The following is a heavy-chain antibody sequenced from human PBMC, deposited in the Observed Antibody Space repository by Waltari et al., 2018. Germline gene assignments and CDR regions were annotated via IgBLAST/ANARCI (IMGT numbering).Heavy chain of an antibody. CDR2: AYFSGTT. V-gene: IGHV4-59*01. D-gene: IGHD3-10*01. CDR3: ARGGLRYYDSGSQPYNWFGP. Sequence: QVQLQESGPGLVKPSETLSLPCTVSNGSINNFYWTWIRQPPGKGLEWIGYAYFSGTTTYTPSLKSRVTISVDTSKNQFSLKLTSVTAADTATYYCARGGLRYYDSGSQPYNWFGPWGQGIMVSVSS. CDR1: NGSINNFY. J-gene: IGHJ5*02.